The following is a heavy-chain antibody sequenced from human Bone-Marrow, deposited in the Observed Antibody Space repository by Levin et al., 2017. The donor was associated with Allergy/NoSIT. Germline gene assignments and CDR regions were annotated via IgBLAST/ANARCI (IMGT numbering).Heavy chain of an antibody. CDR3: AKDMTPDGVWDVDS. V-gene: IGHV3-23*01. CDR1: GFNLNTYT. J-gene: IGHJ4*02. CDR2: LIGSGGAT. D-gene: IGHD2-8*01. Sequence: SCAASGFNLNTYTMNWVRQAPGKGLEWVSGLIGSGGATFYADFGKGRFTMSRDISKSTVYLQMNSLRVEDTAIYYCAKDMTPDGVWDVDSWGQGTLVTVSS.